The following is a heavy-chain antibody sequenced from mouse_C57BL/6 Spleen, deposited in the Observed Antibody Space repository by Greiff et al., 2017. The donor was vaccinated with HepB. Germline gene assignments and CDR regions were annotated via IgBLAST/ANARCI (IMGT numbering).Heavy chain of an antibody. D-gene: IGHD1-2*01. V-gene: IGHV5-6*01. CDR1: GFTFSSYG. CDR3: ARHRRPSYYYAMDY. CDR2: ISSGGSYT. J-gene: IGHJ4*01. Sequence: EVKLMESGGDLVKPGGSLKLSCAASGFTFSSYGMSWVRQTPDKRLEWVATISSGGSYTYYPDSVKGRFTISRDNAKNTLYLQMSSLKSEDTAMYYCARHRRPSYYYAMDYWGQGTSVTVSS.